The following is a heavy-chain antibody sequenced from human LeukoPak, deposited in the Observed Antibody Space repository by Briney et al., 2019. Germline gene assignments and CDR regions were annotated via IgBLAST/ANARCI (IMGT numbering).Heavy chain of an antibody. V-gene: IGHV3-21*01. CDR2: ISSSSSYI. CDR1: GFTFSSYS. J-gene: IGHJ3*02. Sequence: SGGSLRLSCAASGFTFSSYSVNWVRQAPGKGLEWVSSISSSSSYIYYADSVKGRFTISRDNAKNSLYLQMNSLRAEDTAVYYCAREANDGGNSWDAFDIWGQGTMVTVSS. CDR3: AREANDGGNSWDAFDI. D-gene: IGHD4-23*01.